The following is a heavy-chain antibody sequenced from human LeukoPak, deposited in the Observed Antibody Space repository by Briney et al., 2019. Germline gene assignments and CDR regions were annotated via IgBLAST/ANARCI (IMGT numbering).Heavy chain of an antibody. CDR1: GFTFTSSA. CDR3: AAAFDDSSGYYPYYFDY. CDR2: IVVGSGNT. Sequence: GASVKVSCKASGFTFTSSAMQWVRQARGQRLEWIGWIVVGSGNTNYAQKFQERVTITRDVSTSTAYMELSSLRSEDTAVYYCAAAFDDSSGYYPYYFDYWGQGTLVTVSS. V-gene: IGHV1-58*02. D-gene: IGHD3-22*01. J-gene: IGHJ4*02.